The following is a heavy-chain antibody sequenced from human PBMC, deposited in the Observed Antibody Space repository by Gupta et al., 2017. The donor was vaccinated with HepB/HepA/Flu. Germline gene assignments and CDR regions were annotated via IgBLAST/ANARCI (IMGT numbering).Heavy chain of an antibody. CDR1: GYTFTGYY. D-gene: IGHD3-22*01. CDR2: INPNSGGT. J-gene: IGHJ6*03. Sequence: QVQLVQSGAEVKKPGASVKVSCKASGYTFTGYYMHWVRQAPGQGLEWMGWINPNSGGTNYAQKFQGRVTRTRDTSISTAYMELSRLRSDDTAVYYCARDQYYDSSGDDSCYYYYYMDVWGKGTTVTVSS. CDR3: ARDQYYDSSGDDSCYYYYYMDV. V-gene: IGHV1-2*02.